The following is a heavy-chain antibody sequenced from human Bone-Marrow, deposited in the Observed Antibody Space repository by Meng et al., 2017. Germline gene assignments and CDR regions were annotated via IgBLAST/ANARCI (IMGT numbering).Heavy chain of an antibody. CDR2: IIPIFGTA. CDR1: GGTFSSYA. J-gene: IGHJ6*02. V-gene: IGHV1-69*13. CDR3: ARDTYPSLINYYFRGMDD. D-gene: IGHD2-8*01. Sequence: SVKVSCMASGGTFSSYAISWVRQAPGQGLAWMGGIIPIFGTANYAQKFQGRVTITADESTSTAYMELSSLRAEDTAVYYCARDTYPSLINYYFRGMDDWGQGTTVTVSS.